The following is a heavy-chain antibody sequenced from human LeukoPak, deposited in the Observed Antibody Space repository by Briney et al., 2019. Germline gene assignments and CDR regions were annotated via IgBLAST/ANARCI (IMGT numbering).Heavy chain of an antibody. V-gene: IGHV3-49*04. CDR3: TRDLGYYYDSSGTSDAFDI. Sequence: PGGSLRLSCTASGLTFGDYAMSWVRQAPGKGLEWVGFIRSKAYGGTTEYAASVKGRFTISRDDSKSIAYLQMNSLKTEDTAVYYCTRDLGYYYDSSGTSDAFDIWGQGTMVTVSS. CDR1: GLTFGDYA. D-gene: IGHD3-22*01. J-gene: IGHJ3*02. CDR2: IRSKAYGGTT.